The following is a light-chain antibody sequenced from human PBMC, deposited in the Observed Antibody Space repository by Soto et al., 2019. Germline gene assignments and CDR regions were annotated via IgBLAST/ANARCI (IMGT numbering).Light chain of an antibody. CDR1: SSNIGAGYD. J-gene: IGLJ1*01. Sequence: QSVLTQPPSVSGAPGQRVTISCTGSSSNIGAGYDVHWYQQLPGTAPKLLIYGNSNRPSGVPDRFSGSKSGTSASLAITGLQADDVVDYYCQSYVCSLSGYVFGTGTNVTV. V-gene: IGLV1-40*01. CDR3: QSYVCSLSGYV. CDR2: GNS.